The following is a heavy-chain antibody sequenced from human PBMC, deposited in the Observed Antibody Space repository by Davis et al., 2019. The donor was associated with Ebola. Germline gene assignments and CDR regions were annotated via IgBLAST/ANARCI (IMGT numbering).Heavy chain of an antibody. CDR2: INPNSGGT. CDR1: GYTFTGYY. D-gene: IGHD2-15*01. J-gene: IGHJ6*02. V-gene: IGHV1-2*02. CDR3: ARGSVDTNYYYYGMDV. Sequence: ASVKVSCKASGYTFTGYYMHWVRQAPGQGLEWMGWINPNSGGTNYAQKFQGRVTMTRDTSTSTVYMELSSLRSEDTAVYYCARGSVDTNYYYYGMDVWGQGTTVTVSS.